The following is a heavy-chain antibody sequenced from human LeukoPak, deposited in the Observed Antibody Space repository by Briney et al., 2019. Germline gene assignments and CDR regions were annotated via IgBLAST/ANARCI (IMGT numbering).Heavy chain of an antibody. CDR1: GGSISSGGYY. D-gene: IGHD6-13*01. J-gene: IGHJ4*02. CDR2: IYHSGST. Sequence: PSETLSLTCTVSGGSISSGGYYWSWIRQPPGKGLEWIGYIYHSGSTYYNPSLKSRVTISVDRSKNQFSLKLSSVTAADTAVYYCARDQYSSSWYGFDYWGQGTLVTVSS. CDR3: ARDQYSSSWYGFDY. V-gene: IGHV4-30-2*01.